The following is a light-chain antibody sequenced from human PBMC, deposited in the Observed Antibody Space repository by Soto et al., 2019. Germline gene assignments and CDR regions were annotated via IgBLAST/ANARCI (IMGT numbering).Light chain of an antibody. Sequence: EIVLTQSPPTRSFSPGERAPLSSRAIGRVNIYVAWYQQKPGQAPRLLIYDASNRATGIPARFSGSGSGTHFTLTISSLESEDFAVYYCQQRDNWPLTFGGGTKVEMK. CDR2: DAS. CDR3: QQRDNWPLT. V-gene: IGKV3-11*01. CDR1: GRVNIY. J-gene: IGKJ4*01.